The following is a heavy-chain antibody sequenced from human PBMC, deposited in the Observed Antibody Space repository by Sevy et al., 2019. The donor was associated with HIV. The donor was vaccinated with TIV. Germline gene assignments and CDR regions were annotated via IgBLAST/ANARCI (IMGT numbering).Heavy chain of an antibody. Sequence: SETLSLTCAVYGGSFSGYYWSRIRQPPGKGLEWIGEINHSRSTNYNPSLKSRVTISVDTSKNQFSLKLSSVTAADTAVYYCARGDYYDSSGYYYHYWGQGTLVTVSS. CDR1: GGSFSGYY. CDR2: INHSRST. D-gene: IGHD3-22*01. CDR3: ARGDYYDSSGYYYHY. J-gene: IGHJ4*02. V-gene: IGHV4-34*01.